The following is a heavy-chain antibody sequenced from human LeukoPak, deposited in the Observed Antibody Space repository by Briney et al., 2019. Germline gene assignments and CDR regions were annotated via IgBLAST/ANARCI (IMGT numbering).Heavy chain of an antibody. CDR1: GFTFSSYG. CDR2: TYSDGTT. J-gene: IGHJ6*03. V-gene: IGHV3-53*01. Sequence: GGSLRLSCAASGFTFSSYGMNWVRQAPGKGLEWVSGTYSDGTTYYADSVKGRFTISRDNSKNTLYLQMDSLRAEDTAVYYCAMNYYYYYYMDVWGKGTTVTISS. CDR3: AMNYYYYYYMDV.